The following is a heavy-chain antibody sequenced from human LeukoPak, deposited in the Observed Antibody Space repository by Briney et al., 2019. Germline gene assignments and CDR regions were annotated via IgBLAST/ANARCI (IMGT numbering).Heavy chain of an antibody. CDR2: ISGSGGST. Sequence: GGSLRLSCAASGFTFSSYAMSWVRQAPGKGLEWVSAISGSGGSTYYADSVKGRFTISRDNSKNTLYLQMNSLRAEDTAVYYCAKLGGNGYSYGYFDYWGQGTLVTVSS. D-gene: IGHD5-18*01. CDR1: GFTFSSYA. V-gene: IGHV3-23*01. J-gene: IGHJ4*02. CDR3: AKLGGNGYSYGYFDY.